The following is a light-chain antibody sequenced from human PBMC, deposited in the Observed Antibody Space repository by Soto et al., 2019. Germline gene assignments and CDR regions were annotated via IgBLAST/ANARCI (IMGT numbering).Light chain of an antibody. V-gene: IGKV3-20*01. CDR1: QSVTSNY. CDR3: HQYGSSITWT. J-gene: IGKJ1*01. Sequence: EVVLTQSPGTVSLSPGERATLSCRASQSVTSNYLAWYQQKPGQAPRLLIYAASSRATGIPDRFSGSGSGTDFSISIIRLEPEDFAVYYCHQYGSSITWTFGQGTKVDIK. CDR2: AAS.